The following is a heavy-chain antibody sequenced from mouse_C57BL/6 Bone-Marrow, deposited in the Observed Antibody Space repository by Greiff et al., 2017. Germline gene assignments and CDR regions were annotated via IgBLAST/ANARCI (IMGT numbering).Heavy chain of an antibody. CDR2: INPYNGGT. J-gene: IGHJ2*01. CDR1: GYTFTDYY. CDR3: ARDYGSSCYFDY. Sequence: EVQLQQSGPVLVKPGASVKMSCKASGYTFTDYYMNWVKQSHGKSLEWIGVINPYNGGTSYNQKFKGKATLTVDKSSSTAYMELNSLTSEDSAVYYCARDYGSSCYFDYWGQGTTLTVSS. V-gene: IGHV1-19*01. D-gene: IGHD1-1*01.